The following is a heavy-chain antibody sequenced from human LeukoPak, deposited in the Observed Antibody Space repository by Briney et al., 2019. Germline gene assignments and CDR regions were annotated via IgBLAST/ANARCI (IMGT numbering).Heavy chain of an antibody. V-gene: IGHV4-39*07. CDR2: VYYSGSA. CDR1: GGSVGSGSYY. CDR3: ARKPIINNAWYYFDC. J-gene: IGHJ4*02. Sequence: SSETVSLTCTVSGGSVGSGSYYWSWIRQSPGQGLEWIGNVYYSGSAYYNPSLKSRVTMSLDTSKNQFSLKLSSVTAADTAVYYCARKPIINNAWYYFDCWGQGIMVAVSS. D-gene: IGHD1/OR15-1a*01.